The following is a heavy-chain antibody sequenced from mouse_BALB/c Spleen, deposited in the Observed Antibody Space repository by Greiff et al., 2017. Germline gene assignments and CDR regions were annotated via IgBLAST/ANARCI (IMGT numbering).Heavy chain of an antibody. D-gene: IGHD3-3*01. CDR1: GFTFSSYT. CDR2: IRNGGGST. CDR3: ARVGTYFDY. J-gene: IGHJ2*01. V-gene: IGHV5-12-2*01. Sequence: EVQLVESGGGLVQPGGSLKLSCAASGFTFSSYTMSWVRQTPEKRLEWVAYIRNGGGSTYYPDTVKGRFTISRDNAKNTLYRQMSSLKSEDTAMYYCARVGTYFDYWGQGTTLTVSS.